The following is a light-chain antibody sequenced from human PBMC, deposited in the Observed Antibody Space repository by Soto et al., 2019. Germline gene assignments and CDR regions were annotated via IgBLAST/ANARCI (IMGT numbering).Light chain of an antibody. CDR3: QKYGNFWT. Sequence: VMTPSPATLSVSPGERVTLCCRTSHSDNSHVAWYQQKPCQAPRLLLSXASTRATGIPDRFSGSGCGTDFSLTTRRLEPDDLGVYYCQKYGNFWTFGQGTKVDI. J-gene: IGKJ1*01. CDR1: HSDNSH. CDR2: XAS. V-gene: IGKV3-15*01.